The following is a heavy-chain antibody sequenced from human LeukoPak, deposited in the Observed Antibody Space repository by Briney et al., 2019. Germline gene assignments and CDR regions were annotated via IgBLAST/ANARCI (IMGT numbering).Heavy chain of an antibody. CDR1: GFAFSSYN. CDR2: ISDTSTYM. Sequence: GGSLRLSCAASGFAFSSYNMHWVRLAPGTGLEWVSSISDTSTYMYYADSVKGRFTISRDNAKNSLYLQMNSLRAEDTAVYYCARGTIVVVPAAISEYFDYWGQGTLVTVSS. CDR3: ARGTIVVVPAAISEYFDY. D-gene: IGHD2-2*02. V-gene: IGHV3-21*04. J-gene: IGHJ4*02.